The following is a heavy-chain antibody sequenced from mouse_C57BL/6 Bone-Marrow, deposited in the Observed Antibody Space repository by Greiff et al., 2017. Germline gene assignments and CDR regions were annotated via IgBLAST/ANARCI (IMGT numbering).Heavy chain of an antibody. Sequence: VQLQQSGPVLVKPGASVKMSCKASGYTFTDYYMNWVKQSHGKSLEWIGVINPYNGGTSYNQKFKGKATLTVYKSSSTAYMELNSLTSEDSAVYYCARRGYGSSYAYWGQGTTLTVSS. CDR3: ARRGYGSSYAY. CDR2: INPYNGGT. V-gene: IGHV1-19*01. D-gene: IGHD1-1*01. J-gene: IGHJ2*01. CDR1: GYTFTDYY.